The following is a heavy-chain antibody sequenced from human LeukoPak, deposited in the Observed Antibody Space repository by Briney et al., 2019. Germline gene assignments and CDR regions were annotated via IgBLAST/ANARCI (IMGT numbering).Heavy chain of an antibody. CDR3: AREFVRVTTRYFDY. CDR2: ISWNSGSI. Sequence: PGGSLRLSCAASGFTFDDYAMHWVRQAPGKGLEWVSGISWNSGSIGYADSVKGRFTISRDNAKNSLYLQMNSLRAEDTAVYYCAREFVRVTTRYFDYWGQGTLVTVSS. V-gene: IGHV3-9*01. D-gene: IGHD4-11*01. CDR1: GFTFDDYA. J-gene: IGHJ4*02.